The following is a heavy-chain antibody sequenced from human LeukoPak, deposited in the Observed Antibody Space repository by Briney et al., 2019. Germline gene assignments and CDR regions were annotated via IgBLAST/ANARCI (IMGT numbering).Heavy chain of an antibody. Sequence: GGSLRPSCAASGFTLSSHWMHWVRQAPGKGLVWVSRINGDGSNTTYADSVKGRFTISGDNAKNTLYLQMNSLRAEDTAVYHCARSKSWYSTDASDIWGQGTMVTVSS. J-gene: IGHJ3*02. CDR3: ARSKSWYSTDASDI. CDR2: INGDGSNT. V-gene: IGHV3-74*03. D-gene: IGHD2-15*01. CDR1: GFTLSSHW.